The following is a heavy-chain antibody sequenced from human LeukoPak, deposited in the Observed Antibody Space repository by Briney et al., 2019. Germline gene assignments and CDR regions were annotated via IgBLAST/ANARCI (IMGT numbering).Heavy chain of an antibody. Sequence: GGSLRLSCAASAFTFTSYWLSWVRQAPGKGLEWLANIKQDGSEKYYADSVKGRFTISRDNSKNTLYLQMNSLRAEDTAVYYCAKVGLRLGGDYWGQGTLVTVSS. J-gene: IGHJ4*02. CDR3: AKVGLRLGGDY. CDR2: IKQDGSEK. V-gene: IGHV3-7*05. D-gene: IGHD4-17*01. CDR1: AFTFTSYW.